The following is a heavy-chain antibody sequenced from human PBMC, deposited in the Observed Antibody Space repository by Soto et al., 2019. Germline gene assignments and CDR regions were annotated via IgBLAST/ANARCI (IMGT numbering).Heavy chain of an antibody. Sequence: ASVKVSCKASGYSFTSYGISWVRQAPGQRLEWMGWINAGNGNTKYSQKFQGRVTITRDTSASTAYMELSSLRSEDTAVYYCARGITLPTPLDYWGQGTLVTVSS. CDR2: INAGNGNT. J-gene: IGHJ4*02. D-gene: IGHD1-20*01. CDR3: ARGITLPTPLDY. CDR1: GYSFTSYG. V-gene: IGHV1-3*01.